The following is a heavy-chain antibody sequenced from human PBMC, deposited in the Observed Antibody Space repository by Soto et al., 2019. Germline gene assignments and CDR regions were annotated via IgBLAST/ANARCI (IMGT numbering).Heavy chain of an antibody. CDR3: ARGPYSNYVVDY. Sequence: PSETLSLTCTVSGGSINSGGYYWSWIRQHPGKDLEWIGYIYYTGNTYYNPSLKSRVTISVDTSKNQFSLKLSSVTAADTAVYYCARGPYSNYVVDYWGQGTLVTVSS. D-gene: IGHD4-4*01. CDR1: GGSINSGGYY. V-gene: IGHV4-31*03. CDR2: IYYTGNT. J-gene: IGHJ4*02.